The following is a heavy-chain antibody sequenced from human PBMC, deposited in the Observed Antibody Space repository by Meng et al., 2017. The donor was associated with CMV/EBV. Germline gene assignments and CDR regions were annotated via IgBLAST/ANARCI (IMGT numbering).Heavy chain of an antibody. D-gene: IGHD5-12*01. CDR3: ARDIYSGYDRGFDY. CDR1: GGSISSGGYY. Sequence: LRLSCTVSGGSISSGGYYWSWIRQHPGKGLEWFGYIYYSGSTYYNSSLKSRVTISVDTSKNQFSLKLSSVTAADTAVYYCARDIYSGYDRGFDYWGQGTLVTVSS. CDR2: IYYSGST. J-gene: IGHJ4*02. V-gene: IGHV4-31*03.